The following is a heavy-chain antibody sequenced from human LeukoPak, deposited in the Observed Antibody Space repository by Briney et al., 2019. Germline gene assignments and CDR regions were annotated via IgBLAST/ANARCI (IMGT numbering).Heavy chain of an antibody. Sequence: QPGGSLRLSCAASGFTFSSYGMHWVRQAPGKGLEWVAVIWYDGSNKYYADSVKGRFTISRDNSENTLYLQMNSLRAEDTAVYHCARDAHRYCSGGSCCIDYWGQGTLVTVSS. CDR2: IWYDGSNK. D-gene: IGHD2-15*01. CDR1: GFTFSSYG. J-gene: IGHJ4*02. CDR3: ARDAHRYCSGGSCCIDY. V-gene: IGHV3-33*01.